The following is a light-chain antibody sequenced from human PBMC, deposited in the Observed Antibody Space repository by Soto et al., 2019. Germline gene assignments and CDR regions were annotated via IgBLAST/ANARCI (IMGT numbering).Light chain of an antibody. CDR1: QSVTNNY. Sequence: EIVLTQSPGTLSLSPGERATLSCGASQSVTNNYLAWYQHKPGQAPRLLIYSASTRATGIPDRFSGSGSGTDFALTITRLEPEDFAVYYCQQYGNTPRTFVQGTKLEIK. V-gene: IGKV3-20*01. J-gene: IGKJ2*01. CDR3: QQYGNTPRT. CDR2: SAS.